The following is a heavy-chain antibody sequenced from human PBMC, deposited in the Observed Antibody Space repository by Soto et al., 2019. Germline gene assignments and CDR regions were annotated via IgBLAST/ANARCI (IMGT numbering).Heavy chain of an antibody. D-gene: IGHD3-22*01. CDR2: IDPSDSYT. CDR3: ARVYYYDSSGYYPIDY. V-gene: IGHV5-10-1*01. Sequence: PGESLKISSKGSGDNFISYWISWVRQIPGKGLEWMGRIDPSDSYTNYSPSFQGHVTISADKSISTAYLQWSSLKASDTAMYYCARVYYYDSSGYYPIDYWGQGTLVTVSS. CDR1: GDNFISYW. J-gene: IGHJ4*02.